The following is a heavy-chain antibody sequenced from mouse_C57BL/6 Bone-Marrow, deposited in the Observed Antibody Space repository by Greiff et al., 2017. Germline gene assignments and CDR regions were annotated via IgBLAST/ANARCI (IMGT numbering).Heavy chain of an antibody. J-gene: IGHJ2*01. V-gene: IGHV1-26*01. CDR2: INPNNGGT. Sequence: EVQLQQSGPELVKPGASVKISCKASGYTFTDYYMNWVKQSHGKSLEWIGDINPNNGGTSYNQKFKGKATLTVDKSSSTAYMELRSLTSEDSAVXYFLITTVDFDYWGRGTTLTVSS. CDR1: GYTFTDYY. D-gene: IGHD1-1*01. CDR3: LITTVDFDY.